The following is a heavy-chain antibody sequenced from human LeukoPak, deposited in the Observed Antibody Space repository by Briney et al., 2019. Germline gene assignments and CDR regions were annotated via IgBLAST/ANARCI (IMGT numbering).Heavy chain of an antibody. D-gene: IGHD3-16*01. CDR1: GFTFSSYS. Sequence: GGSLRLSCAASGFTFSSYSMNWVRQAPGKGLEWVSSISGSSSYIYYADSVKGRFTISRDNAKNSLYLQMNSLRAEDTAVYYCAREGGTPYFDYWGQGTLVTVSS. CDR3: AREGGTPYFDY. CDR2: ISGSSSYI. J-gene: IGHJ4*02. V-gene: IGHV3-21*01.